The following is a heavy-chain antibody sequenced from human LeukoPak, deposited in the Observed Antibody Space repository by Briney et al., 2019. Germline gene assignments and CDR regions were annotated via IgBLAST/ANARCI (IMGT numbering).Heavy chain of an antibody. Sequence: PGGSLRLSCEAPGFTFSTSVMHWVRQAPGKGQEWVAGRFTHYVDSVKGRFTISGDNSKKTVYLQMNSLRPEDTAIYYCAREGHSSGHAPAFDIWGQGTMVTVSS. CDR3: AREGHSSGHAPAFDI. CDR2: RFT. J-gene: IGHJ3*02. D-gene: IGHD3-22*01. CDR1: GFTFSTSV. V-gene: IGHV3-NL1*01.